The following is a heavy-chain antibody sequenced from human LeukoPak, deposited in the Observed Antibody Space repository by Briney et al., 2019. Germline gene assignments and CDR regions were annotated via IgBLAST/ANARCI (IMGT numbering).Heavy chain of an antibody. J-gene: IGHJ4*02. CDR2: ISSGGSTT. V-gene: IGHV3-48*03. CDR3: SVRGALDY. D-gene: IGHD3-10*01. CDR1: GFTFSSYE. Sequence: GGSLRLSCAASGFTFSSYEMNWVRQAPGKGLEWVSYISSGGSTTNYADSVKGRFTSSRDNAKNSLYLQMNSLRAEDTAVYYCSVRGALDYWGQGTLVTVSS.